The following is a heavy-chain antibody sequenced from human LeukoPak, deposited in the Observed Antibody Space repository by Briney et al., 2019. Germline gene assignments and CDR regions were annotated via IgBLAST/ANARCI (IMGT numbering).Heavy chain of an antibody. CDR2: IKYDGSKT. Sequence: QSGGSLRLSCAASGFTVSSNYMSWVRQAPGKGPEWVAFIKYDGSKTYYADSVRGRFTISRDNFKNTVYLQMNSLRAEDTAVYYCARERGFSASWYGWFDPWGQGTLVTVSS. D-gene: IGHD6-13*01. V-gene: IGHV3-53*01. CDR1: GFTVSSNY. J-gene: IGHJ5*02. CDR3: ARERGFSASWYGWFDP.